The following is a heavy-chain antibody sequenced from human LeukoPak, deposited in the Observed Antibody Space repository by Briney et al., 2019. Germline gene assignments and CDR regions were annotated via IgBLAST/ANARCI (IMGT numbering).Heavy chain of an antibody. J-gene: IGHJ4*02. CDR3: AKDEGIKWELPTIDY. V-gene: IGHV3-30*02. Sequence: GGSLRLSCAASGFTFSSYGMHWVRQAPGKGLEWVAFIRYDGSNKYYADSVKGRFTISRDNSKNTLYLQMNSLRAEDTAVYYCAKDEGIKWELPTIDYWGQGTLVTVSS. CDR1: GFTFSSYG. CDR2: IRYDGSNK. D-gene: IGHD1-26*01.